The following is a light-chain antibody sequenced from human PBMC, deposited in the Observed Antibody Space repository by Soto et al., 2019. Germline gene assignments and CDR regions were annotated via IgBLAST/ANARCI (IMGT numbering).Light chain of an antibody. V-gene: IGKV3-15*01. J-gene: IGKJ1*01. CDR3: QQYLDWPPT. Sequence: EIVMTQPPATLSVSPGERATLSCRASQSLNSALAWYQQKPGQVPRLLIYGASSRATGLPARFSASGSGTEFTLTISSLQSEDFAVYYCQQYLDWPPTFGQGTKVEI. CDR2: GAS. CDR1: QSLNSA.